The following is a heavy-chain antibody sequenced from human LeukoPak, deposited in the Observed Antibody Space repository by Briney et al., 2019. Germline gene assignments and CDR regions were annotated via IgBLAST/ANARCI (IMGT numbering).Heavy chain of an antibody. D-gene: IGHD6-25*01. CDR1: GGSISTSG. CDR2: IYYSGST. Sequence: SETLSLTCTVSGGSISTSGWTWIRQPPGKGLEWIGDIYYSGSTSYNPSLKSRITISRDTSTKQVSLKVTSVTAADTGAYYCARLGRVAAAGPYYDYYSLDVWGQGTTVTVS. CDR3: ARLGRVAAAGPYYDYYSLDV. J-gene: IGHJ6*02. V-gene: IGHV4-59*08.